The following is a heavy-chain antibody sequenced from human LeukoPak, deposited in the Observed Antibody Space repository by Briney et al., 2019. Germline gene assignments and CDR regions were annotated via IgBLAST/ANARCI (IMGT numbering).Heavy chain of an antibody. CDR2: LSRSSTTE. CDR3: ARVPTYSDFWSGYTIDY. D-gene: IGHD3-3*01. Sequence: GGSLRLSCTASGFTFSSYSMNWVRQAPGKGLEWVSHLSRSSTTEYYADSVKGRFTISRDNAKNSLYLQMNSLRAEDTAVYYCARVPTYSDFWSGYTIDYWGQGTLVTVSS. V-gene: IGHV3-48*01. J-gene: IGHJ4*02. CDR1: GFTFSSYS.